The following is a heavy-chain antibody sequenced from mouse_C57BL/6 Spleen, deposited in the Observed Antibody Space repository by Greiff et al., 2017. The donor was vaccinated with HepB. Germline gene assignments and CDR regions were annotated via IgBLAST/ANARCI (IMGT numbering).Heavy chain of an antibody. CDR1: GFNIKDDY. J-gene: IGHJ4*01. CDR3: TRSFYYAMDY. CDR2: IDPENGDT. Sequence: VQLQQSGAELVRPGASVKLSCTASGFNIKDDYMHWVKQRPEQGLEWIGWIDPENGDTEYASKFQGTATITEDTSSKTAYLQLSSLTSEDTAVYYCTRSFYYAMDYWGQGTSVTVSS. V-gene: IGHV14-4*01.